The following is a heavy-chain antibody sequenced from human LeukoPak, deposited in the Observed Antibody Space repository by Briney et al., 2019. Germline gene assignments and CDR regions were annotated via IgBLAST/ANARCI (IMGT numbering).Heavy chain of an antibody. V-gene: IGHV3-74*01. J-gene: IGHJ4*02. Sequence: GGSLRLSCAASGFTFSSYWMHWVRHAPGKGLVWVSRINSDGSSTSYADSVKGRFTISRDNAKNTLYLQMNSLRAEDTAVYYCARNLYYYDSSGYYYYWGQGTLVTVSS. CDR1: GFTFSSYW. D-gene: IGHD3-22*01. CDR2: INSDGSST. CDR3: ARNLYYYDSSGYYYY.